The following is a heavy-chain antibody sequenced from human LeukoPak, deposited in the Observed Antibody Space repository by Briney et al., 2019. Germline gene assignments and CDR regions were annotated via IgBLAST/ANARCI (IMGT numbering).Heavy chain of an antibody. CDR1: GFTFSSYS. CDR3: ARDWRYYGSGSYYNGDAFDI. J-gene: IGHJ3*02. CDR2: ISRSSSYI. V-gene: IGHV3-21*01. D-gene: IGHD3-10*01. Sequence: GGSLRLSCAASGFTFSSYSMNWVRQAPGKGLEWVSSISRSSSYIYYADSVKGRFTISRDNAKNSLYLQMNSLRAEDTAVYYCARDWRYYGSGSYYNGDAFDIWGQGTMVTVSS.